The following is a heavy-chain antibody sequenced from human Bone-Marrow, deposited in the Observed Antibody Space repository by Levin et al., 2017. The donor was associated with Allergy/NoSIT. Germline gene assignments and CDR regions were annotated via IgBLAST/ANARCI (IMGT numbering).Heavy chain of an antibody. Sequence: GGSLRLSCAASGFTFSTYGMHWVRQAPGKGPEWVSVISFDGSKTHYADSVKGRFTISRDNSKHTLYLQMNSLRAEDPAVFDCATHQELAVVIGDTEFYDMDVWGQGTTVTVSS. J-gene: IGHJ6*02. CDR1: GFTFSTYG. CDR3: ATHQELAVVIGDTEFYDMDV. D-gene: IGHD2-15*01. V-gene: IGHV3-30*03. CDR2: ISFDGSKT.